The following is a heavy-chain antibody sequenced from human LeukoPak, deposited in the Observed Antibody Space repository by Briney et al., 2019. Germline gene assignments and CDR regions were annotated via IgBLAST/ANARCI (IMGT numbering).Heavy chain of an antibody. J-gene: IGHJ4*02. Sequence: GGSLSLSGAASGFTFSSNAMSWVRQAPGKGLEWVSAISGSGGSTYYADSVKGRFTISRDNSKNTLYLQMNSLRAEDTAVYYCAKGPGNYYDSSGYLYYFDYWGQGTLVTVSS. CDR3: AKGPGNYYDSSGYLYYFDY. D-gene: IGHD3-22*01. CDR1: GFTFSSNA. V-gene: IGHV3-23*01. CDR2: ISGSGGST.